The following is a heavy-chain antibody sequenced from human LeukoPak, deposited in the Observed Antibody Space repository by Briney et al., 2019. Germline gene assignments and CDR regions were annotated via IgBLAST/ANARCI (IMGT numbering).Heavy chain of an antibody. Sequence: GGSLRLSCAASGFTFSSYGMHWVRQAPGKGLEWVAFIRYDGSNKYYADSVKGRFTISRDNSKNTLYLQMNSLRAEDTAVYYCAKDGQWELLGWYFGLWGRGTLVTVSS. CDR1: GFTFSSYG. V-gene: IGHV3-30*02. D-gene: IGHD1-26*01. CDR2: IRYDGSNK. J-gene: IGHJ2*01. CDR3: AKDGQWELLGWYFGL.